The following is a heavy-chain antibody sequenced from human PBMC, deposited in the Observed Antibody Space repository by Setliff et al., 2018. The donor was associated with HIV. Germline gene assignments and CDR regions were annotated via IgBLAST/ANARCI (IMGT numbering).Heavy chain of an antibody. CDR1: GVSISDNNY. J-gene: IGHJ5*02. D-gene: IGHD3-10*01. Sequence: SETLSLTCDVSGVSISDNNYWNWVRQPPGKGLEWIGETYHSGSTNYNPSLQTRVTFSVDMSKKRFSLNLTSVTAADTAVYYCARLHTDYGSWFFDHWGQGILVTVSS. CDR2: TYHSGST. CDR3: ARLHTDYGSWFFDH. V-gene: IGHV4-4*02.